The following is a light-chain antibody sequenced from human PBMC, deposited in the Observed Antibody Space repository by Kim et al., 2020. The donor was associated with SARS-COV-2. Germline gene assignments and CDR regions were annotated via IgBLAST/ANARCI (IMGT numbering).Light chain of an antibody. Sequence: DIVMTQSTDSLAVSLGERATINCKSSQSVLYSPDNRNCLAWYQHKPGQPPKLLIYSASTRESGVPDRFTGSGSVTDFTLTISSLQAEDVAVYYCQQYLGSPPYTFGQGTKLEI. CDR3: QQYLGSPPYT. V-gene: IGKV4-1*01. J-gene: IGKJ2*01. CDR2: SAS. CDR1: QSVLYSPDNRNC.